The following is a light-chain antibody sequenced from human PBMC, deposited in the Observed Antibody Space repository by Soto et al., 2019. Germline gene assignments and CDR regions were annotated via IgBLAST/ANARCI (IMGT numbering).Light chain of an antibody. V-gene: IGLV2-8*01. CDR2: EVS. J-gene: IGLJ2*01. CDR3: TSHAGSHNMV. Sequence: QSVLTQPPSASGSPGQSVTISCTGTSSDVGGYNYVSWYQQSAGKAPKLIIYEVSKRPSGVPDRFSGSKSGNTASLTVSGLQADDEADYYCTSHAGSHNMVFGGGTKVTVL. CDR1: SSDVGGYNY.